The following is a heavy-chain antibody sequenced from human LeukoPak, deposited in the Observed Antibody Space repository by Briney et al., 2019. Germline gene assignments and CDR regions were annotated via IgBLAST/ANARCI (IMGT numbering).Heavy chain of an antibody. D-gene: IGHD3-16*01. V-gene: IGHV3-33*01. CDR2: VWYDGRNR. Sequence: GGSLRLSCAASGYTFSRHGIHWVRQAPGKGLEWVAVVWYDGRNRDYVDSVKGRFTISKDNSNNMVFLQMDRLRAEDTAVYYCARLWGGNGYSGGSLNLWGQGALVTVSS. CDR1: GYTFSRHG. CDR3: ARLWGGNGYSGGSLNL. J-gene: IGHJ5*02.